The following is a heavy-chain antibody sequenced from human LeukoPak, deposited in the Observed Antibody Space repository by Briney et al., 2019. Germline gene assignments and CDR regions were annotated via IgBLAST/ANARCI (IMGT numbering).Heavy chain of an antibody. Sequence: GESLKISCKGSGHSFTSYWIGWVRQMPGKGLEWMGIIYPGDSDTRYSPSFQGQVTISADKSISTAYLQWSSLKASDTAMYYCARYILLSSSWYYFDYWGQGTLVTVSS. CDR2: IYPGDSDT. CDR1: GHSFTSYW. CDR3: ARYILLSSSWYYFDY. V-gene: IGHV5-51*01. J-gene: IGHJ4*02. D-gene: IGHD6-13*01.